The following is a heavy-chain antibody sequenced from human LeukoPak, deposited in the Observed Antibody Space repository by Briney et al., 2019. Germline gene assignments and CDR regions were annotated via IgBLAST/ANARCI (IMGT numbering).Heavy chain of an antibody. CDR1: GFTFNSYS. CDR2: ISSSGSYI. J-gene: IGHJ5*02. V-gene: IGHV3-21*01. D-gene: IGHD2-15*01. Sequence: GGSLRLSCAASGFTFNSYSMNWVRQAPGKGVEWVSSISSSGSYIYYADSVRGRFTISRDNAKNSLYLQMNSLRAEDTAVYSCARGADGVSSNSRGWFDPWGQGTLVTVSS. CDR3: ARGADGVSSNSRGWFDP.